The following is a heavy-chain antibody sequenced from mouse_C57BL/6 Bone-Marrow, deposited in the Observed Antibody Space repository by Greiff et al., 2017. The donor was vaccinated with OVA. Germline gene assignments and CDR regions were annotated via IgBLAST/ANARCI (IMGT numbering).Heavy chain of an antibody. CDR1: GYTFTNYW. D-gene: IGHD3-3*01. Sequence: VQLQQSGAELVRPGTSVKMSCKASGYTFTNYWIGWAKQRPGHGLEWIGDIYPGGGYTNYNEKFKGKATLTADKSSSTAYMQFSSLTSEDSAIYYCARLAGRAMDYWGQGTSVTVSS. CDR3: ARLAGRAMDY. J-gene: IGHJ4*01. V-gene: IGHV1-63*01. CDR2: IYPGGGYT.